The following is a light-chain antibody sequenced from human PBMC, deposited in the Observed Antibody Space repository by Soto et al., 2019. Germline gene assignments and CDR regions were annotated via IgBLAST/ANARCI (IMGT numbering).Light chain of an antibody. CDR3: QQSYDLPWP. J-gene: IGKJ1*01. Sequence: EIILTQSPDTLSLSQGERATLSCRASQTVSSNYLAWCQQRPGQAPRLLISDASTRATGIPARFSGSGSGTEFTLTISSLQPEDFAAYYCQQSYDLPWPFGQGTKVDIK. CDR2: DAS. CDR1: QTVSSNY. V-gene: IGKV3D-20*02.